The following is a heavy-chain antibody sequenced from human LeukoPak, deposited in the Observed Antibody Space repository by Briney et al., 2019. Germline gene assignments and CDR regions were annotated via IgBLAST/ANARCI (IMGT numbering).Heavy chain of an antibody. CDR1: GFTFSSYG. J-gene: IGHJ3*02. Sequence: PGGSLRLSCAASGFTFSSYGMHWVRQAPGKGLEWVAFIRYDGSNKYYADSVKGRFTISRDNSKNTLYLQMNSLRAEDTAVYYCARDPGSWGIVVVTDAFDIWGQGTMVTVSS. CDR2: IRYDGSNK. D-gene: IGHD3-22*01. V-gene: IGHV3-30*02. CDR3: ARDPGSWGIVVVTDAFDI.